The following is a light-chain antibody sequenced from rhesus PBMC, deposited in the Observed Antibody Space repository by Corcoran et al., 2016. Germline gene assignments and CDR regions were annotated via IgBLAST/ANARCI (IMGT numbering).Light chain of an antibody. CDR2: AAS. Sequence: DIQMTQSPSALSASVGDRVTISCRASQNIYSNLAWYQQKPGKAPKLLIYAASSFQTGIPSRFSGSGSGKDFTLTISSLQPEDTAAYYCQHYYDKPWTFGQGTKVEIK. CDR1: QNIYSN. CDR3: QHYYDKPWT. J-gene: IGKJ1*01. V-gene: IGKV1S8*01.